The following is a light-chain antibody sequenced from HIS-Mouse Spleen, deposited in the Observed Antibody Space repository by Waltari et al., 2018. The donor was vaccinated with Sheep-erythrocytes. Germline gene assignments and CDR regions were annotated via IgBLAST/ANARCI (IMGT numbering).Light chain of an antibody. Sequence: DIQMTQSPSSLSASVGDRVTITCRASQSISSYLNWYQQKPGKAPKFQIYAASSLQSWVPSRFSGSGSVTDFTLTISSLQPEDFATYYCQQSYSTPPLTFGGGTKVEIK. J-gene: IGKJ4*01. CDR2: AAS. CDR3: QQSYSTPPLT. V-gene: IGKV1-39*01. CDR1: QSISSY.